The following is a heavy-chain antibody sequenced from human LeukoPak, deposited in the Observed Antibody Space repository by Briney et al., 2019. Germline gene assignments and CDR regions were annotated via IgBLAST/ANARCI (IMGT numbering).Heavy chain of an antibody. J-gene: IGHJ6*02. Sequence: GRSLRLSCAASGFTFSSYGMHWVRQAPGKGVEWGAVISYDGSNKYYADSVKGRFTISRDNSKNTLYLQMNSLRAEDTAVYYCAKDRLRGYSGSQAYYYYYGMGVWGQGTTVTVSS. D-gene: IGHD5-12*01. CDR1: GFTFSSYG. CDR3: AKDRLRGYSGSQAYYYYYGMGV. V-gene: IGHV3-30*18. CDR2: ISYDGSNK.